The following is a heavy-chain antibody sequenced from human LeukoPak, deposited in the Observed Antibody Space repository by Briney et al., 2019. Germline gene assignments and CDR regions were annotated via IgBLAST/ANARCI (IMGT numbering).Heavy chain of an antibody. CDR1: GFTXXXXX. Sequence: GGSLRLSCAASGFTXXXXXMSWVRQAPGKGLXWXAXXXXXXXEXXXXXSXXXXXTISXXNAKNSXYLEMNSLRAEGTAVYYCARASSGWFHDWGQGTLVTVSS. D-gene: IGHD6-19*01. CDR3: ARASSGWFHD. V-gene: IGHV3-7*01. J-gene: IGHJ4*02. CDR2: XXXXXXEX.